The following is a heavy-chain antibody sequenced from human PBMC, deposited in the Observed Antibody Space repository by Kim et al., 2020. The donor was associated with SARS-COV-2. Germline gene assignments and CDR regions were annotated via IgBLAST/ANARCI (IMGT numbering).Heavy chain of an antibody. CDR3: ARDHGVHYYYDSSGYYYGGRLDAFDI. CDR1: GGTFSSYA. J-gene: IGHJ3*02. V-gene: IGHV1-69*13. CDR2: IIPIFGTA. D-gene: IGHD3-22*01. Sequence: SVKVSCKASGGTFSSYAISWVRQAPGQGLEWMGGIIPIFGTANYAQKFQGRVTITADESTSTAYMELSGLRSEDTAVYYCARDHGVHYYYDSSGYYYGGRLDAFDIWGQGTMVTVSS.